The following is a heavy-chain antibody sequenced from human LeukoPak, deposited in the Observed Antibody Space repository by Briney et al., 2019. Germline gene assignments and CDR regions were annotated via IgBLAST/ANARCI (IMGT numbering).Heavy chain of an antibody. J-gene: IGHJ2*01. CDR1: GGSFSSYY. Sequence: SETLSLTCAVYGGSFSSYYWSWIRQPPGKGLEWIGEINHSGSTNYNPSLKSRVTISVDTSKNQFSLKLSSVTAADTAVYYCAREGRITMIVVVIGPFDLWGRGTLVTVSS. CDR3: AREGRITMIVVVIGPFDL. V-gene: IGHV4-34*01. CDR2: INHSGST. D-gene: IGHD3-22*01.